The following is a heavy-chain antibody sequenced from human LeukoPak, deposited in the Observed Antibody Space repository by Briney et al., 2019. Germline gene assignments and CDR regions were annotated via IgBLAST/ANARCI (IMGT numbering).Heavy chain of an antibody. CDR3: ARMGRHSYGSVDY. D-gene: IGHD5-18*01. CDR1: GGSISSGGYY. V-gene: IGHV4-30-2*01. Sequence: PSETLSLTCTVSGGSISSGGYYWSWIRQPPGKGLEWIGYIYHSGSTYYNPSLKSRVTISVDKSKNQFSLKLSSVTAADTAVYYCARMGRHSYGSVDYWGQGTLVTVSS. J-gene: IGHJ4*02. CDR2: IYHSGST.